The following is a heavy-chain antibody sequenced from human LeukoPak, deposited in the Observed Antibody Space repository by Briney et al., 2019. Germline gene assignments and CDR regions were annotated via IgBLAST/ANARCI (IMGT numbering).Heavy chain of an antibody. J-gene: IGHJ3*02. CDR3: ARDSPLCITIFGVGCPPKAFDI. CDR2: ISSSSSTI. V-gene: IGHV3-48*01. D-gene: IGHD3-3*01. CDR1: GFTFSSYS. Sequence: PGGSLRLSCAASGFTFSSYSMNWVRQAPGKGLEWVSYISSSSSTIYYADSVKGRFTISRDNAKNSLYLQMNSLRAEDTAVYYCARDSPLCITIFGVGCPPKAFDIWGQGTMVTVSS.